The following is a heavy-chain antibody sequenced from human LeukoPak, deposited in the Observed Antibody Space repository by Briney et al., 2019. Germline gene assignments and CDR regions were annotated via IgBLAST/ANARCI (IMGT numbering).Heavy chain of an antibody. CDR3: AREMIHRAPDVYFDY. V-gene: IGHV4-38-2*02. J-gene: IGHJ4*02. CDR1: GFTFSTYS. Sequence: GSLRLSCAVSGFTFSTYSVNWVRQAPGKGLEWIGSIPHSGSTYYNPSLKSRVTISLDTSKNQFSLRLRSVTAADTAVYFCAREMIHRAPDVYFDYWGQGSLVTVS. D-gene: IGHD3-16*01. CDR2: IPHSGST.